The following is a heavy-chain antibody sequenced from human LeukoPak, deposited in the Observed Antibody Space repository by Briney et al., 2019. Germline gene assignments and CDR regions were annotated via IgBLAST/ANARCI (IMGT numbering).Heavy chain of an antibody. CDR3: ARETTSLFDS. CDR1: GDSVSSNSAA. Sequence: SQTLSLTCAISGDSVSSNSAARNWIRQSPSGGLEWLGRTYYRSKWYNDYAVSVKSRITINPDRSKNQVSLQMNSVTPEDTAVYYCARETTSLFDSWGQGTLVTVYS. CDR2: TYYRSKWYN. J-gene: IGHJ4*02. D-gene: IGHD2/OR15-2a*01. V-gene: IGHV6-1*01.